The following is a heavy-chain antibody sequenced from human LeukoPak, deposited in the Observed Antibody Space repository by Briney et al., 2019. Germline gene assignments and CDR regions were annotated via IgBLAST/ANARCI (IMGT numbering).Heavy chain of an antibody. J-gene: IGHJ4*02. V-gene: IGHV3-7*01. CDR2: IKQDGSEK. CDR3: ARRIFQQQLAFDY. Sequence: GGSLRLSCAASGFTFSSYWMSWVRQAPGKGLEWVANIKQDGSEKYYVDSVKGRFTIFRDNAKNSLYLQMNSLRAEDTAVYYCARRIFQQQLAFDYWGQGTLVTVSS. CDR1: GFTFSSYW. D-gene: IGHD6-13*01.